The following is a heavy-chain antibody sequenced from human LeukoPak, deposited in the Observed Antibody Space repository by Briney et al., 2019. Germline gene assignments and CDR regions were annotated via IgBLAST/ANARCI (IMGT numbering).Heavy chain of an antibody. CDR1: GYSISSGFY. J-gene: IGHJ4*02. D-gene: IGHD5-24*01. V-gene: IGHV4-38-2*02. CDR3: ARGFRDQYYFDY. Sequence: PSETLSLTCTVSGYSISSGFYWGWIRQPPGKGLEWIGSIYHSGSTNYNPSLKSRVTISVDTSKNQFSLKLSSVTAADTAVYYCARGFRDQYYFDYWGQGTLVTVSS. CDR2: IYHSGST.